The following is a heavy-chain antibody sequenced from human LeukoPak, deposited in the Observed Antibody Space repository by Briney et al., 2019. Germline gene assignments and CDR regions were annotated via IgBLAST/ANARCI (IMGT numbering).Heavy chain of an antibody. D-gene: IGHD3-10*01. CDR2: ISGSGGST. J-gene: IGHJ5*02. CDR1: GFTFSTYA. V-gene: IGHV3-23*01. Sequence: GGSLRLSCAASGFTFSTYAMTWVRQAPGKGLGWVSGISGSGGSTYYADSVKGRFTISRDNSKNTLYLQMNSLRVEDTAVYYCAKGLEGTRFDPWGQGTLVTVSS. CDR3: AKGLEGTRFDP.